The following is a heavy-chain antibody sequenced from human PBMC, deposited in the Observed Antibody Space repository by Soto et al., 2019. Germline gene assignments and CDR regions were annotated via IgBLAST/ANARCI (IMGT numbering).Heavy chain of an antibody. CDR3: AHRGPGLYYCGMDV. Sequence: QITLKESGPTLVKPTQTLTLTCTFSGFSLSTSGVGVGWIRQPPGKALEWLALIYWDDDKRYSPSLKSRLTPXKXTXKNQVVLTMTNMDPVDTATYYCAHRGPGLYYCGMDVWGQGTTVTVSS. J-gene: IGHJ6*02. CDR1: GFSLSTSGVG. V-gene: IGHV2-5*02. D-gene: IGHD2-21*01. CDR2: IYWDDDK.